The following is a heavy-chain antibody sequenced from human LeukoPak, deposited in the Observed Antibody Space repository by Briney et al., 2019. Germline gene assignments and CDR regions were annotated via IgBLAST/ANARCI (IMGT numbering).Heavy chain of an antibody. Sequence: ASVKVSCKASGYTFTSYDINWVRQATGQGLEWMGWMNPNSGNTGYAQKFQGRVTMTRNTSISTAYMELSSLRSEDTAVYYCARGLSRYFDWLLSFDPWGQGTLVTVSS. CDR2: MNPNSGNT. CDR1: GYTFTSYD. J-gene: IGHJ5*02. V-gene: IGHV1-8*01. CDR3: ARGLSRYFDWLLSFDP. D-gene: IGHD3-9*01.